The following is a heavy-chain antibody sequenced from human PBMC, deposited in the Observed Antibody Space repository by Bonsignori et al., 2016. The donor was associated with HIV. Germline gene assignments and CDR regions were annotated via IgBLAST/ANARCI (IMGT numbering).Heavy chain of an antibody. Sequence: RQAPGKGLEWIGEINHSGSTNYNPSLKSRVTISVDTSKNQFSLKLSSVTAADTAVYYCARGGQLAPFDYWGQGTLVTVSS. CDR3: ARGGQLAPFDY. CDR2: INHSGST. V-gene: IGHV4-34*01. J-gene: IGHJ4*02. D-gene: IGHD6-6*01.